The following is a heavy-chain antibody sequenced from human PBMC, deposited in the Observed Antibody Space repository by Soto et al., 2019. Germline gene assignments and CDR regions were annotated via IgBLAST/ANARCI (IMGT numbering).Heavy chain of an antibody. CDR1: GNSVSSNSAG. J-gene: IGHJ4*01. V-gene: IGHV6-1*01. Sequence: PSQTLSLTCAITGNSVSSNSAGWSWVRQSPSRGLEWLGRTYYRSKWYYEYAVSVRGRITINPDTSKNQYSLQLNSVTPEDTAVYFCARGEQYSGRIFDYWGQGTLVTVSS. CDR3: ARGEQYSGRIFDY. D-gene: IGHD1-26*01. CDR2: TYYRSKWYY.